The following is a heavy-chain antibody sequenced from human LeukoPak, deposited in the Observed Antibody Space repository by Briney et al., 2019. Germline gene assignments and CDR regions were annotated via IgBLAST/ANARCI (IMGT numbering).Heavy chain of an antibody. D-gene: IGHD6-6*01. Sequence: GGSLRLSCAVSGFIFGSYNMNWVRQAPGKGLEWVSAISSGSGYVYYADSVKGRFTISRDNAKNLLYLQMNSLRAEDTAVYYCARDRPWSYVYDAFDIWGQGTMVTVSS. CDR2: ISSGSGYV. CDR1: GFIFGSYN. CDR3: ARDRPWSYVYDAFDI. V-gene: IGHV3-21*06. J-gene: IGHJ3*02.